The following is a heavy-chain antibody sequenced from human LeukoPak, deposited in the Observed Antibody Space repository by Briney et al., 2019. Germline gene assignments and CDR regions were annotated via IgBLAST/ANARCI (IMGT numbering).Heavy chain of an antibody. J-gene: IGHJ4*02. Sequence: SEILSLTCTVSGGSISSYYWSWIRQPPGKGLEWIGYIYYSGSTNYNPSLKSRVTISVDTSKNQFSLKLSSVTAADTAVYYCASSYSGSMVYWGQGTLVTVSS. CDR2: IYYSGST. D-gene: IGHD3-10*01. CDR3: ASSYSGSMVY. V-gene: IGHV4-59*01. CDR1: GGSISSYY.